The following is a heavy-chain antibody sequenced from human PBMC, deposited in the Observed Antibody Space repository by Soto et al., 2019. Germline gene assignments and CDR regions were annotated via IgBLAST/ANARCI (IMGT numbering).Heavy chain of an antibody. CDR1: GGSISSYY. V-gene: IGHV4-59*01. Sequence: SETLSLTCTVSGGSISSYYWSWIRQPPGKGLEWIGYIYYSGSTNYNPSLKSRVTISVDTSKNQFSLKLSSVTAADTAVYYCARRGLWGYDYGVYGMDVWGQGTTVTVSS. D-gene: IGHD4-17*01. CDR3: ARRGLWGYDYGVYGMDV. CDR2: IYYSGST. J-gene: IGHJ6*02.